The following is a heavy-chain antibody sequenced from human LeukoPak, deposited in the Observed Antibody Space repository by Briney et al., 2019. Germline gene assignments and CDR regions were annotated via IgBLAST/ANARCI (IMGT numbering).Heavy chain of an antibody. J-gene: IGHJ4*02. CDR3: ARCYDEGSFDY. D-gene: IGHD3-3*01. V-gene: IGHV3-53*01. Sequence: PGGSLRLSCAVSGFTVTSDYMNWVRQAPGKGLEWVSVIYSGGSTFYADSVKGRFTISRDNSKNTLYLQMNSLRAEDTAVYYCARCYDEGSFDYCGQGTLVTVSS. CDR1: GFTVTSDY. CDR2: IYSGGST.